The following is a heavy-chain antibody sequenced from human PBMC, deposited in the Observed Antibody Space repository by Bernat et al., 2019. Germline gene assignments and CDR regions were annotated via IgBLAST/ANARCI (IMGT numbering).Heavy chain of an antibody. CDR3: ARDEGAPGIAANYDY. CDR1: GFTFSSYS. Sequence: EVQLVESGGGLVKPGGSLRLSCAASGFTFSSYSMNWVRQAPGKGLEWVSSISSSSSYIYYADSVKGRFTISRDNAKNSLYLQMNSLRAEDTAVYYCARDEGAPGIAANYDYWGQGTLVTVSS. CDR2: ISSSSSYI. D-gene: IGHD6-13*01. V-gene: IGHV3-21*01. J-gene: IGHJ4*02.